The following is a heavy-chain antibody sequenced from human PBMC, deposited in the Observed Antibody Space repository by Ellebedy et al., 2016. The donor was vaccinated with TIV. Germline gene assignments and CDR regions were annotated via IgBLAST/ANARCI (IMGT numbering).Heavy chain of an antibody. Sequence: GSLRLXXTVSGGSISSYYWSWIRQPAGKGLEWIGRIYTSGSTNYNPSLKSRVTMSVDTSKNQFSLKLSSVTAADTAVYYCARDAPSNWNPRNYYYYGMDVWGQGTTVTVSS. J-gene: IGHJ6*02. CDR2: IYTSGST. CDR3: ARDAPSNWNPRNYYYYGMDV. D-gene: IGHD1-20*01. V-gene: IGHV4-4*07. CDR1: GGSISSYY.